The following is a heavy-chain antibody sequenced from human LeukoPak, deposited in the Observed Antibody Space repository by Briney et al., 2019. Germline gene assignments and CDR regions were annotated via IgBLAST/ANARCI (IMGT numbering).Heavy chain of an antibody. CDR3: ATWGSSSSPLPTMDV. CDR2: INPSGGST. Sequence: ASVKVSCKASGYTFTNYYTHWVRQAPGQGLEWMGIINPSGGSTSYAQRFQGRVTMTRDTSTSTVYMELSSLRSEDTAVYYCATWGSSSSPLPTMDVWGQGTTVTVSS. J-gene: IGHJ6*02. V-gene: IGHV1-46*01. D-gene: IGHD6-13*01. CDR1: GYTFTNYY.